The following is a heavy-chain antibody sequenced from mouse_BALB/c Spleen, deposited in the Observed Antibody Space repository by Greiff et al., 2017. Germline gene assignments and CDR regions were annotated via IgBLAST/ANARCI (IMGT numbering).Heavy chain of an antibody. V-gene: IGHV1-7*01. CDR3: ARRGVWFPFAY. Sequence: QVQLQQSGAELAKPGASVKMSCKASGYTFTSYWMHWVKQRPGQGLEWIGYINPSTGYTEYNQKFKDKATLTADKSSSTAYMQLSSLTSEDSAVYYCARRGVWFPFAYWGQGTLVTVSA. D-gene: IGHD2-10*02. CDR2: INPSTGYT. CDR1: GYTFTSYW. J-gene: IGHJ3*01.